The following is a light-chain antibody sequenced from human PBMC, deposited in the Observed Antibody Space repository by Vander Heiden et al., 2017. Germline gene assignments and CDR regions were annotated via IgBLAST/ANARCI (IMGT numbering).Light chain of an antibody. CDR1: QSLLHSDGNTY. V-gene: IGKV2-30*02. Sequence: DVVLTQSPLPLPVTLGQPASISSRSSQSLLHSDGNTYLNWFHQEPGQAPRRLIRKVSTRDSGVPDRFSGRGADTDFTLKISRVEAEDVGVYYCMQGGHGPWTFGQGTKVEIK. CDR3: MQGGHGPWT. CDR2: KVS. J-gene: IGKJ1*01.